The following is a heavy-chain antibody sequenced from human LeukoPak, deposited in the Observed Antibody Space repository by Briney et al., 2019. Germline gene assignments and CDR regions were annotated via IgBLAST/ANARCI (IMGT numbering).Heavy chain of an antibody. V-gene: IGHV3-21*01. Sequence: GGSLRLSCAASGFTFSSYGMNWVRQAPGKGLEWVSSISSSSSYIYYADSVKGRFTISRDNAKNSLYLQMNSLRAEDTAVYYCARDRTGDFWSGYYTSGFDYWGQGTLVTVSS. CDR2: ISSSSSYI. D-gene: IGHD3-3*01. CDR3: ARDRTGDFWSGYYTSGFDY. CDR1: GFTFSSYG. J-gene: IGHJ4*02.